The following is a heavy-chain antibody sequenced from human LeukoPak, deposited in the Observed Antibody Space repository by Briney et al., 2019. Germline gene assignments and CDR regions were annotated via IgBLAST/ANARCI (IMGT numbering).Heavy chain of an antibody. CDR3: TRKTAYDILTGYSPNSVPTRMYYFDY. J-gene: IGHJ4*02. CDR2: ISYSGST. Sequence: SETLSLTCTITGGSISSYYWSWIRHPPWNGLEFIWYISYSGSTNSNPSLKTRVTISVDTYKNQFSLKLSSVTAADTAVFYCTRKTAYDILTGYSPNSVPTRMYYFDYWGQGTLVTVSS. V-gene: IGHV4-59*01. D-gene: IGHD3-9*01. CDR1: GGSISSYY.